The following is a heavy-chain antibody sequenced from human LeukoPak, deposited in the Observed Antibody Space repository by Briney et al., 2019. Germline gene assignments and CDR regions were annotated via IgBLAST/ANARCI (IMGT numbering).Heavy chain of an antibody. Sequence: GGSLRLSCAASGFTLSSYGVHWVRQAPGKGLGWVAVIWFDASNKYFADSVKGRFTISRDNSKSTVDLQMNSLRAEDTAMYFCVVTTHWADAFDMWGQGTMVTVSS. J-gene: IGHJ3*02. V-gene: IGHV3-33*01. D-gene: IGHD4-17*01. CDR1: GFTLSSYG. CDR2: IWFDASNK. CDR3: VVTTHWADAFDM.